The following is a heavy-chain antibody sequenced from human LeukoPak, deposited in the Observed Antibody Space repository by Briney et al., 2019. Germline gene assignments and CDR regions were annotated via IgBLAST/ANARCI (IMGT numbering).Heavy chain of an antibody. V-gene: IGHV3-21*01. J-gene: IGHJ4*02. Sequence: GGSLRLSCAASGFTFSSYSMNWVRQAPGKGLEWVSSISSSSSYIYYADSVKGRFTISRDNAKNSLYLQMNSLRAEDTAVYYCARVAMTQREYYFDYWGQGTLVTVSS. CDR2: ISSSSSYI. CDR3: ARVAMTQREYYFDY. D-gene: IGHD3-10*01. CDR1: GFTFSSYS.